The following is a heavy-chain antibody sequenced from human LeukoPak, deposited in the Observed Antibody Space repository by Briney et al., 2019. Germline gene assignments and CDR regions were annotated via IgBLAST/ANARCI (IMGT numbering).Heavy chain of an antibody. V-gene: IGHV1-69*13. CDR3: AAGVNAYYYYYYGMDV. Sequence: SVKVSCKASGGTFSSYAISWVRQAPGQGLEWMGGIIPIFGTANYAQKFQGRVTITADESTSTAYMELSSLRSEDTAVYYCAAGVNAYYYYYYGMDVWGQGTTVTVSS. CDR2: IIPIFGTA. D-gene: IGHD7-27*01. CDR1: GGTFSSYA. J-gene: IGHJ6*02.